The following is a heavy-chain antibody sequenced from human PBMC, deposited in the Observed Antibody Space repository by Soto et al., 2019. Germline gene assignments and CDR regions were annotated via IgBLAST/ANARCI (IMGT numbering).Heavy chain of an antibody. V-gene: IGHV4-34*01. J-gene: IGHJ4*02. Sequence: SETLSLTCAVHGGSFSGYYWSWIRQPPGKGLEWIGEINHRGSTYYNPSLQSRVTISVDTSKNQFSLRLNSVTAADTAVYYCAKDTYYHDRSGYYIFDYWGQGTPVTVSS. CDR2: INHRGST. D-gene: IGHD3-22*01. CDR3: AKDTYYHDRSGYYIFDY. CDR1: GGSFSGYY.